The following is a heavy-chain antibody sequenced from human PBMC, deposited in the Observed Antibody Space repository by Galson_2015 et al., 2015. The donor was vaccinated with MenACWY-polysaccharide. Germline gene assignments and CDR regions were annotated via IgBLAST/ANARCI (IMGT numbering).Heavy chain of an antibody. CDR3: AKDISPRGYRGYEKYYYYYGMDV. CDR1: GFTFDDYA. J-gene: IGHJ6*02. D-gene: IGHD5-12*01. V-gene: IGHV3-9*01. CDR2: ISWNSGSI. Sequence: RLSCAASGFTFDDYAMHWVRQAPGKGLEWVSGISWNSGSIGYADSVKGRFTISRDNAKNSLYLQMNSLRAEDTALYYCAKDISPRGYRGYEKYYYYYGMDVWGQGTTVTVSS.